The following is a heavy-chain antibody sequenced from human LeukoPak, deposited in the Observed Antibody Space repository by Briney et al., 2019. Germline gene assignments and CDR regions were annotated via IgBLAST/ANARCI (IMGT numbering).Heavy chain of an antibody. CDR1: GGSFSGYY. CDR3: ARGPGYGSGTFER. Sequence: SETLSLTCAVYGGSFSGYYWSWIRQPPGKGLEWIGEINHSGSTNYNPSLKSRVAISVDTSKNQFSLKLSSATAADTAVYYCARGPGYGSGTFERWGQGTLVTVSS. J-gene: IGHJ4*02. V-gene: IGHV4-34*01. D-gene: IGHD3-10*01. CDR2: INHSGST.